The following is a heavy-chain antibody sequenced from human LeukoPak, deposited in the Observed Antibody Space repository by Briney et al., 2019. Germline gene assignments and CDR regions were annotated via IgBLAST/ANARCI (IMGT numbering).Heavy chain of an antibody. D-gene: IGHD2-21*02. CDR3: ARWGESGDYAVHAFDI. Sequence: SETLSLTCTVSGVSISNYYWNWMRQSPGKGLEWIGYSHYSGTTNYNPSLNSRVTMSVDTSKSPFSLKLSSVSAADTAVYYCARWGESGDYAVHAFDIWGQGTMVTVSS. V-gene: IGHV4-59*01. J-gene: IGHJ3*02. CDR1: GVSISNYY. CDR2: SHYSGTT.